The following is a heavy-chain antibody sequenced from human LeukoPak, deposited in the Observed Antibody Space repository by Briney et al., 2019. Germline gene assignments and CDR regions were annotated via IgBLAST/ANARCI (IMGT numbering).Heavy chain of an antibody. J-gene: IGHJ5*02. D-gene: IGHD5/OR15-5a*01. CDR3: ASTPLSPDNWFDP. Sequence: ASVKVSCKASGYTFTGYYMHWVRQAPGQGLEWMGWINPNSGGTNYAQKFQGRVTMTRDTSKNQFSLKLSSVTAADTAVYYCASTPLSPDNWFDPWGQGTLVTVSS. CDR1: GYTFTGYY. CDR2: INPNSGGT. V-gene: IGHV1-2*02.